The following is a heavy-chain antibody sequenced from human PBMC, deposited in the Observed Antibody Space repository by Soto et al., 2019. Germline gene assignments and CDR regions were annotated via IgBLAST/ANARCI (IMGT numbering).Heavy chain of an antibody. CDR2: IFHVGTT. CDR1: GGSVSSSDYS. CDR3: ARVPSPFDYYYAMDV. J-gene: IGHJ6*02. V-gene: IGHV4-30-2*05. Sequence: PSETLSLTCAVSGGSVSSSDYSWSWLRQPPGKGLEWIGYIFHVGTTYYNPSLKSRLTMSLDTSQNQFSLKLNSVTDADTAVYYCARVPSPFDYYYAMDVWGQGTTVTVS. D-gene: IGHD3-16*01.